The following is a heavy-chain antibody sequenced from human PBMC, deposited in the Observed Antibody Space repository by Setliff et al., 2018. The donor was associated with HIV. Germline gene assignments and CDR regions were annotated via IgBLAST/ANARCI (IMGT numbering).Heavy chain of an antibody. J-gene: IGHJ1*01. V-gene: IGHV3-7*01. CDR1: GFTFSNYW. D-gene: IGHD6-13*01. CDR3: ARDSSSWSCAEYFRF. Sequence: PGGFLRLSCAASGFTFSNYWMNWVRQAPGKGLEWVANIKQDGSEKYYVDSVKGRFTISRDNAKNSLSLQMNSLRAEDTAVYYYARDSSSWSCAEYFRFWGQGTPVTVS. CDR2: IKQDGSEK.